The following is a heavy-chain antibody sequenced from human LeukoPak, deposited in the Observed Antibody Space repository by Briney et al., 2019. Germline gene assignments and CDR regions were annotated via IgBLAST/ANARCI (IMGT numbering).Heavy chain of an antibody. J-gene: IGHJ3*02. V-gene: IGHV3-7*01. CDR3: ASPGYYDSSGYYYNWRAFDI. CDR1: GFTFTTYW. D-gene: IGHD3-22*01. Sequence: PGESLRLSCAASGFTFTTYWMSWVRQAPGKGLEWVANIKQDGSEKYYVDSVKGRFTISRDNAKNSLYLQMNSLRAEDTAVYYCASPGYYDSSGYYYNWRAFDIWGQGTMVTVSS. CDR2: IKQDGSEK.